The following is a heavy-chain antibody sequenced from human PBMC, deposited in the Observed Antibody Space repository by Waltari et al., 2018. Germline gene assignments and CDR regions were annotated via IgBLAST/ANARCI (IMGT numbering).Heavy chain of an antibody. D-gene: IGHD2-21*01. CDR3: ARGPYCGGDCYLDF. CDR1: GGYIRNYY. J-gene: IGHJ4*02. V-gene: IGHV4-4*07. Sequence: QVHLQESGPGLVKPSETLSLNCSVSGGYIRNYYWSWIRQPAGKGPEWIGRIYSSGTTDYNPSLKSRVTMSVDTPKNEFSLNLASVTAADTAVYYCARGPYCGGDCYLDFWGQGTLVTVSS. CDR2: IYSSGTT.